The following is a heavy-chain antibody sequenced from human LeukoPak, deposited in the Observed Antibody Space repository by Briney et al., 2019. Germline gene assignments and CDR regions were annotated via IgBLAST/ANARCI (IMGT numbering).Heavy chain of an antibody. CDR3: AAGGVYDLLDY. D-gene: IGHD2/OR15-2a*01. Sequence: GASVKVSCKVSGNTLTELSMHWVRQAPGKGLEWMGGFDPEDGEAIYAQKFQGRATMTEDTSTDTTYMELNSLKSEDTAVYYCAAGGVYDLLDYWGQGTLVTVSS. V-gene: IGHV1-24*01. CDR2: FDPEDGEA. CDR1: GNTLTELS. J-gene: IGHJ4*02.